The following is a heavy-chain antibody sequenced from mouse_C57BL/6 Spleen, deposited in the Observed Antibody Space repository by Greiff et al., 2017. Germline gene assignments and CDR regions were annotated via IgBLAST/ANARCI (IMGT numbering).Heavy chain of an antibody. V-gene: IGHV1-55*01. Sequence: VKLQQPGAELVKPGASVKMSCKASGYTFTSYWITWVKQRPGQGLEWIGDIYPGSGSTNYNEKFKSKATLTVDTSSSTAYMQLSSLTSEDSAVYYCARVGNYDYDEEVYWGQGTTLTVSS. J-gene: IGHJ2*01. CDR3: ARVGNYDYDEEVY. D-gene: IGHD2-4*01. CDR1: GYTFTSYW. CDR2: IYPGSGST.